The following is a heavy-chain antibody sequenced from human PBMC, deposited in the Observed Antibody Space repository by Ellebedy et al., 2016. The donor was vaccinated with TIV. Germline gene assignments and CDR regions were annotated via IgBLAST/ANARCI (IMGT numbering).Heavy chain of an antibody. V-gene: IGHV4-59*01. CDR3: ARGGHGDWLLYH. CDR1: GGSISPYY. Sequence: MPSETLSLTCPVSGGSISPYYWSWIRQPPGKGLEWIGYISYSGSTNYNPSLKSRVTISVDKSKNQFSLKLSSVTAADTAVYYCARGGHGDWLLYHWGQGTLVTVSS. J-gene: IGHJ4*02. CDR2: ISYSGST. D-gene: IGHD3/OR15-3a*01.